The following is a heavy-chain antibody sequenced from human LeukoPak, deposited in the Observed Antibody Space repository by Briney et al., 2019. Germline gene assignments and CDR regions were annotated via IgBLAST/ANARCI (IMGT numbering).Heavy chain of an antibody. CDR1: GYTFTGYY. Sequence: ASVKVSCKASGYTFTGYYMHWVRQAPGQGLEWMGWINPNSGGTNYAQKFQGRVTMTRDTSISTAYMELSRLRSDDTAVYYCARDLMNGDSGSYLSSFDPWGQGTLVTVSS. CDR2: INPNSGGT. V-gene: IGHV1-2*02. CDR3: ARDLMNGDSGSYLSSFDP. D-gene: IGHD1-26*01. J-gene: IGHJ5*02.